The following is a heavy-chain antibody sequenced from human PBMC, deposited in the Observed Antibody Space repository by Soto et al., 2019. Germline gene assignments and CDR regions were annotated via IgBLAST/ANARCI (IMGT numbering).Heavy chain of an antibody. D-gene: IGHD6-6*01. V-gene: IGHV3-30*18. J-gene: IGHJ4*02. CDR1: GFTFSDYG. Sequence: QVQLVESGGGVAQPGRSLRLSCAVSGFTFSDYGMHWVRQAPGKGLEWVAVVSYDGSYKYYADSVKGRFTVSRDLSGNTLCLQMNSLRLEDTAVYFCAKEMYPRTVLDSSSPWGDYWGQGTLVAVSS. CDR3: AKEMYPRTVLDSSSPWGDY. CDR2: VSYDGSYK.